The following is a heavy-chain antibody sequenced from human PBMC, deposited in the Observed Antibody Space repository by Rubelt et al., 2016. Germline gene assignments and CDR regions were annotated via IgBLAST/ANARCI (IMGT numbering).Heavy chain of an antibody. CDR2: ISYDGSNK. V-gene: IGHV3-30*18. Sequence: PGKGLEWVAVISYDGSNKYYADSVKGRFTISRDNSKNTLYLQMNSLRAEDTAVYYCAKVGESGYYMDYYYYGMDVWGQGTTVTVSS. D-gene: IGHD3-3*01. CDR3: AKVGESGYYMDYYYYGMDV. J-gene: IGHJ6*02.